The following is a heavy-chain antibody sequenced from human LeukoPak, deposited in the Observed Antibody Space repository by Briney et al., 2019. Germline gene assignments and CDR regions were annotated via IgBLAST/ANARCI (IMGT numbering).Heavy chain of an antibody. D-gene: IGHD6-13*01. CDR1: GFTFSSYA. CDR2: ISGGGGST. Sequence: GGSLRLSCAASGFTFSSYAMSWVRQAPGKGLEWVSGISGGGGSTYYADSVKGRFTIPRDNSKNTLYLQMNSLRAEDTAVYYCANYSGSSRWFDYWGQGALVTVSS. CDR3: ANYSGSSRWFDY. V-gene: IGHV3-23*01. J-gene: IGHJ4*02.